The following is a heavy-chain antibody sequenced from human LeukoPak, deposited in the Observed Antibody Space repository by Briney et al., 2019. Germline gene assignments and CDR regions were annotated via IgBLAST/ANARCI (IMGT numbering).Heavy chain of an antibody. CDR2: IYYSGST. CDR3: ARRQLGKTFDI. CDR1: GGSISSYY. V-gene: IGHV4-59*01. D-gene: IGHD6-6*01. Sequence: SETLSLTCTVSGGSISSYYWSWIRQPPGKGLEWIGYIYYSGSTNYNPSLKSRVTISVDTSKNQFSLKLSSVTAADTAVYYCARRQLGKTFDIWGQGTMVTVSS. J-gene: IGHJ3*02.